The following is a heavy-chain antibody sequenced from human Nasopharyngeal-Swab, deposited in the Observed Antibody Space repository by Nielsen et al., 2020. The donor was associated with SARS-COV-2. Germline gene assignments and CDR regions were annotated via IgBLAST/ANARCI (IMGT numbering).Heavy chain of an antibody. J-gene: IGHJ5*02. D-gene: IGHD2-2*01. V-gene: IGHV3-30*19. Sequence: GESLKISCAASGFTFSSYGMHWVRQAPGKGLEWVAVISYDGSNKYYADSVKGRFTISRDNSKNTLYLQMNSLRAEDTAVYYCAREARLYQLPRPNNWFDPWGQGTLVTVSS. CDR1: GFTFSSYG. CDR2: ISYDGSNK. CDR3: AREARLYQLPRPNNWFDP.